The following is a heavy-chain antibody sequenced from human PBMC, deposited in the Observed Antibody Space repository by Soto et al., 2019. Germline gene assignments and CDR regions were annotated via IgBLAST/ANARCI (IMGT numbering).Heavy chain of an antibody. CDR2: ISGSGGST. D-gene: IGHD6-19*01. CDR1: GFTFSSYA. J-gene: IGHJ1*01. CDR3: AKDLDGLSSGWYPNYFQH. Sequence: PGGSLRLSCAASGFTFSSYAMSWVRQAPGKGLEWVSAISGSGGSTYYADSVKGRFTISRDNSKNTLYLQMNSLRAEDTAVYYCAKDLDGLSSGWYPNYFQHWGQGTLVTVSS. V-gene: IGHV3-23*01.